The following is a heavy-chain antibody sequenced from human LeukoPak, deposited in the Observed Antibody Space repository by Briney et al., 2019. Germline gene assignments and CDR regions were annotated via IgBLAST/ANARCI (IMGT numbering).Heavy chain of an antibody. D-gene: IGHD1-26*01. V-gene: IGHV4-4*07. CDR3: ARDRGSYGLDY. CDR1: GGSISSYY. Sequence: SETLSLTCTVSGGSISSYYWRWLRQPAGKGLEWIGRIYTSGSTNYNPSLTSRGNMLFDTTKEQYSLKLSSVTAADTAVYYCARDRGSYGLDYWGQGTLVTVSS. J-gene: IGHJ4*02. CDR2: IYTSGST.